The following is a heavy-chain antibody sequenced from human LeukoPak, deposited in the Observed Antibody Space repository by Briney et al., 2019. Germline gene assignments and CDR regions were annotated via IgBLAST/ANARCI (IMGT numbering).Heavy chain of an antibody. Sequence: PGGSLRLSCTASGFTFGDYAISWVRQAPGKGLEWVANIKQDGSEKYYVDSVKGRFTISRDNAKNSLYLQMNSLRAEDTAVYYCARDPYPRYYYYMDVWGKGTTVTVSS. V-gene: IGHV3-7*01. CDR2: IKQDGSEK. CDR1: GFTFGDYA. J-gene: IGHJ6*03. CDR3: ARDPYPRYYYYMDV.